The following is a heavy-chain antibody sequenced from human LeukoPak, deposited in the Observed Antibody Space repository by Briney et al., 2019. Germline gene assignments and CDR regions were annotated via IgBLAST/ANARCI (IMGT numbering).Heavy chain of an antibody. Sequence: ASVKVSCKASGYTFTSYGISWVRQAPGQGLEWMGWISAYNGNTNYAQKLQGRVTMTTDTSTSTAYMELRSLRSDDTAVYYCARDYGWWELAEVHFDYWGQGTLVTVSS. CDR3: ARDYGWWELAEVHFDY. D-gene: IGHD1-26*01. CDR1: GYTFTSYG. J-gene: IGHJ4*02. CDR2: ISAYNGNT. V-gene: IGHV1-18*01.